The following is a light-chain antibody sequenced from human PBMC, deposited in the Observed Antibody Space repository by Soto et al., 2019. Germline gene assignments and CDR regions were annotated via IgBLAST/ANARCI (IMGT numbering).Light chain of an antibody. J-gene: IGLJ2*01. CDR2: DVD. Sequence: QSALTQPASVSGSPGQSITISCTGTNNDVGGFNFVSWYQQRPGNVPKLLIYDVDDRPSGVSNRFSGSRSANTASLTISGLQAEDEADYYCSSYTRRSTVIFGGGTKVTVL. CDR1: NNDVGGFNF. CDR3: SSYTRRSTVI. V-gene: IGLV2-14*01.